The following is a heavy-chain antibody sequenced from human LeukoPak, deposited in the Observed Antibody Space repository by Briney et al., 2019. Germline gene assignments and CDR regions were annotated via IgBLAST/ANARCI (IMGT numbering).Heavy chain of an antibody. CDR1: GFTFSSYS. D-gene: IGHD5-24*01. Sequence: GGSLRLSCAASGFTFSSYSMNWVRQAPGKGLEWVSSISSSSSYIYYADSVKGRFTISRDNAKNSLYLQMNSLRAEDTAVYYCARDVEMATFYAFDIWGQWTMVTVSS. CDR2: ISSSSSYI. J-gene: IGHJ3*02. CDR3: ARDVEMATFYAFDI. V-gene: IGHV3-21*01.